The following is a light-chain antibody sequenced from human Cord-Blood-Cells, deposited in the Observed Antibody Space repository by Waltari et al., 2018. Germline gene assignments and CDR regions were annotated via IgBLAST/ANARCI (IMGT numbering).Light chain of an antibody. V-gene: IGKV2-30*02. Sequence: DVVMTQSPLSLPVTLGQPASISCRSSQSLVHSDGNTYLNRCQQRPGQSPRRLIYKVSSRDSGVPDRFSGSGSGTDFTLKISRVEAEDVGVYYCMQGTHWPLTFGGGTKVEIK. J-gene: IGKJ4*01. CDR2: KVS. CDR1: QSLVHSDGNTY. CDR3: MQGTHWPLT.